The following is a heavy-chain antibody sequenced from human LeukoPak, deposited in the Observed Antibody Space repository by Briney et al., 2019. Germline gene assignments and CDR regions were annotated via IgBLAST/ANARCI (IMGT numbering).Heavy chain of an antibody. CDR2: ISYDGSNK. Sequence: GGSLRLSCAASGFTFSSYAMHWVRQAPGKGLEWVAVISYDGSNKYYADSVKGRFTISRDNAKNTVYVHMNSLRDEDTAVYYCARGGRYAYFLDYWGQGTLVTVSS. J-gene: IGHJ4*02. D-gene: IGHD3-16*01. CDR1: GFTFSSYA. CDR3: ARGGRYAYFLDY. V-gene: IGHV3-30-3*01.